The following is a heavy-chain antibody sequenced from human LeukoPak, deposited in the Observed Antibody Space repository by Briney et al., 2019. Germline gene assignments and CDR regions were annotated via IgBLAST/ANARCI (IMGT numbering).Heavy chain of an antibody. Sequence: SETLSLTCAVYGGSFSDYYWSWICQPPGKGLEWIGEINHSGSTNYNPSLKSRVTISVDTSKNQFSLKLSSVTAADTAVYYCARGAAGNVRDFDYWGQGTLVTVSS. V-gene: IGHV4-34*01. J-gene: IGHJ4*02. CDR2: INHSGST. CDR3: ARGAAGNVRDFDY. CDR1: GGSFSDYY. D-gene: IGHD6-19*01.